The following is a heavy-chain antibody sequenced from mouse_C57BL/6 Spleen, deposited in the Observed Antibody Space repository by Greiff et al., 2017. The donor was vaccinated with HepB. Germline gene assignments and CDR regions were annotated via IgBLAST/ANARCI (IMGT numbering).Heavy chain of an antibody. D-gene: IGHD2-1*01. CDR3: ARNHYGNYEEAMDY. CDR2: IYPGSGST. CDR1: GYTFTSYW. Sequence: VQLQQSGAELVKPGASVKMSCKASGYTFTSYWITWVKQRPGQGLEWIGDIYPGSGSTNYNEKFKSKATLTVDTSSSTAYMQLSSLTSEDSAVYYCARNHYGNYEEAMDYWGQGTSVTVSS. J-gene: IGHJ4*01. V-gene: IGHV1-55*01.